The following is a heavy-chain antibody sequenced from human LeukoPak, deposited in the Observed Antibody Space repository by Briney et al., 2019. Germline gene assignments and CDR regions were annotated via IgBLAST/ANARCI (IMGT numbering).Heavy chain of an antibody. CDR1: GYTLTELS. D-gene: IGHD6-19*01. CDR2: FDPEDGET. CDR3: ATADVAVAGTPDY. J-gene: IGHJ4*02. V-gene: IGHV1-24*01. Sequence: ASVKVSCKVSGYTLTELSMHWVRQAPGKGLEWMGRFDPEDGETIYAQKFQGRVTMTEDTSTNTAYMELSSLRSEDTAVYYCATADVAVAGTPDYWGQGTLVTVSS.